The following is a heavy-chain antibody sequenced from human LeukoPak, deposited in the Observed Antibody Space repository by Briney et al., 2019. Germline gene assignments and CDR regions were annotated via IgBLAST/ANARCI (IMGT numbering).Heavy chain of an antibody. Sequence: SETLSLTCAVYGGSFSGYYWSWIRQPPGKGLEWIGEINHSGSTNYNPSLKSRVTISVDTSKNQFALKLSSVTAADTAVYYCARDRVSAMDCWGQGTLSPSPQ. J-gene: IGHJ4*02. CDR1: GGSFSGYY. V-gene: IGHV4-34*01. CDR3: ARDRVSAMDC. CDR2: INHSGST. D-gene: IGHD5-18*01.